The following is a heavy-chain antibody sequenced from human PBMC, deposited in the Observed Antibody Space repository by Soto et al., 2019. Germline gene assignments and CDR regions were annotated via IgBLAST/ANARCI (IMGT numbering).Heavy chain of an antibody. V-gene: IGHV1-69*01. CDR2: IIPIFGTA. D-gene: IGHD2-2*01. J-gene: IGHJ6*02. Sequence: QGLEWMGGIIPIFGTANYAQKFQGRVTITADESTSTAYMELSSLRSEDTAAYYCARRTSAAYVFHYGTGDCGQGAPLTASS. CDR3: ARRTSAAYVFHYGTGD.